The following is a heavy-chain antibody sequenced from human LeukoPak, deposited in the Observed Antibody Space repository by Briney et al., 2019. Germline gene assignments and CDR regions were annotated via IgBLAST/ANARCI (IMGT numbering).Heavy chain of an antibody. J-gene: IGHJ4*02. V-gene: IGHV1-46*01. CDR3: AREGSLGYSSGWYEKYYFDY. D-gene: IGHD6-19*01. CDR1: GYTFTSYY. CDR2: MNPSGGST. Sequence: GASVKVSCKASGYTFTSYYMHWVRQAPGQGLEWMGIMNPSGGSTSYAQKFQGRVTMTRDTSTSTVYMELSSLRSEDTAVYYCAREGSLGYSSGWYEKYYFDYWGQGTLVTVSS.